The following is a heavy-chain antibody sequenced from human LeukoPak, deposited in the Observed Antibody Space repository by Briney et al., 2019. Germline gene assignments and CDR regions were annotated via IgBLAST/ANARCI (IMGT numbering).Heavy chain of an antibody. J-gene: IGHJ4*02. CDR1: GFAFSGSG. CDR3: ARAGMDGRGYYQGFDY. CDR2: IRYHGSDK. V-gene: IGHV3-30*02. D-gene: IGHD3-22*01. Sequence: GGSLRLSCAASGFAFSGSGMHWVRQAPGKGLEWVAFIRYHGSDKFYADSMKGRFTISRDNAKNSLFLQMNSLRAEDTALYYCARAGMDGRGYYQGFDYWGQGTLVTVSS.